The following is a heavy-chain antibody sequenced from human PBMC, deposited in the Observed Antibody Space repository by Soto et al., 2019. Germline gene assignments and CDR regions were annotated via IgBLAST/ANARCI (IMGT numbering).Heavy chain of an antibody. CDR2: IYPGDSDT. CDR1: GYSFTSYW. D-gene: IGHD4-17*01. Sequence: EVQMVQSGAEVKKPGESLKISCKGSGYSFTSYWIGWVRQMPGKGLEWMGIIYPGDSDTRYSPSFQGQVTISADKSISTAYLQWSSLKASDTAMYYCARHSPSYGDYESGDWFDPWGQGTLVTVSS. J-gene: IGHJ5*02. CDR3: ARHSPSYGDYESGDWFDP. V-gene: IGHV5-51*01.